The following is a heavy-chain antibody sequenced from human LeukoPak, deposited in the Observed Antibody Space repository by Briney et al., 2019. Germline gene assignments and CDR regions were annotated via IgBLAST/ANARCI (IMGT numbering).Heavy chain of an antibody. CDR2: INIGGTNT. V-gene: IGHV3-11*04. CDR1: GFTFNDYY. Sequence: GGSLRLSCAASGFTFNDYYMSWIRQPPGKGLEWLSYINIGGTNTNYADSVKGRLTISMDNAKKSLYLEVNNLIAEDTAVYYCATDGAGFDTWGQGVLVTVSS. J-gene: IGHJ5*02. CDR3: ATDGAGFDT.